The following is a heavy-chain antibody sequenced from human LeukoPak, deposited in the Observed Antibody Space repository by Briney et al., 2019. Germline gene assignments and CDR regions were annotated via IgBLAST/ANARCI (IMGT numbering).Heavy chain of an antibody. D-gene: IGHD3-22*01. CDR2: INPNSGGT. CDR1: GYTFTDYY. V-gene: IGHV1-2*02. CDR3: ARASYYYDSSGYPGYYSDY. Sequence: ASVKVSCKASGYTFTDYYMHWVRQAPGQGLEWMGWINPNSGGTNYVQKFQGRVTMTRDTSISTAYMELSRLRSDDTAVYYCARASYYYDSSGYPGYYSDYWGQGTLVTVSS. J-gene: IGHJ4*02.